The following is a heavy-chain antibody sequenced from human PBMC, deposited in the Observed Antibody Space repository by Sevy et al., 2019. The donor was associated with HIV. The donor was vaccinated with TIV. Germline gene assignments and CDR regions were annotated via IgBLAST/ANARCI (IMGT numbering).Heavy chain of an antibody. CDR3: TRVRGLLGWFDS. CDR2: ISYDGSRT. D-gene: IGHD3-10*01. CDR1: GFTFSDYT. V-gene: IGHV3-30*04. Sequence: GGSLRLSCAAPGFTFSDYTIHWVRQAPGKGLEWVAVISYDGSRTSYADSVKGRFTISRDNSKNTLFLQMNSLRAADTAVYYCTRVRGLLGWFDSWGQGTLVTVSS. J-gene: IGHJ5*01.